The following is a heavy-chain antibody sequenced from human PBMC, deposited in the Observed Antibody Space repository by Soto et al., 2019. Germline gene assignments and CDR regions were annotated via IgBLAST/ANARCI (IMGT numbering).Heavy chain of an antibody. J-gene: IGHJ4*02. CDR1: GFAVSSKY. V-gene: IGHV3-53*01. CDR2: IYGGGTT. Sequence: EVQLVESGGGLIQAGGSLRLSCAASGFAVSSKYMTWVRQAPGKGLEWVSVIYGGGTTYYADSVKGRFTISRDTSKNTLDLQMNSLRAEDTAVYYCVQTTGWPGFDFWGQGTLVTVSS. D-gene: IGHD6-19*01. CDR3: VQTTGWPGFDF.